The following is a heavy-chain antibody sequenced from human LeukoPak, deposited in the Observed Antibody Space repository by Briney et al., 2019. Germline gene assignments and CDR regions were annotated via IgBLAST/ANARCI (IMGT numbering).Heavy chain of an antibody. J-gene: IGHJ4*02. CDR3: AKQLGYCSDGSCYFPY. Sequence: GGSLRLSCAASGFTFSSSAMSWVRQAPGKGLEWVLAISNNGGYTYYADSVQGRFTISRDNSKSTLCLRMNSLRAEDTAVYYCAKQLGYCSDGSCYFPYWGQGTLVTVSS. D-gene: IGHD2-15*01. CDR2: ISNNGGYT. CDR1: GFTFSSSA. V-gene: IGHV3-23*01.